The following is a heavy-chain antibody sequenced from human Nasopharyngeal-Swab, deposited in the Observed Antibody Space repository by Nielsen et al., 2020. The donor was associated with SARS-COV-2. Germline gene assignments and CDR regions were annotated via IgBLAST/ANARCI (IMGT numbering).Heavy chain of an antibody. Sequence: SETLSLTCTVSGGSISSSSYYWGWIRQPPGKGLEWIGSIYYSGSTYYNPSLKSRVTISVDTSKNQFSLKLSSVTAADTAVYYCARQEYLSWFDSWGQGTLVTVSS. V-gene: IGHV4-39*01. CDR1: GGSISSSSYY. CDR3: ARQEYLSWFDS. D-gene: IGHD6-6*01. CDR2: IYYSGST. J-gene: IGHJ5*01.